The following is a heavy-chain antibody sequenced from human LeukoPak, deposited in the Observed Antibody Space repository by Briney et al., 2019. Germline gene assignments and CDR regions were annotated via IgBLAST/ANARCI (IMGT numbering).Heavy chain of an antibody. D-gene: IGHD5-18*01. Sequence: SETLSLTCAVYGGSFSGYYWSWIRQPPGKGLEWIGEINHSGSTNYNPSLKSRVTISVDTSKNQFSLKLSSVTAADTAVYYCARPSNTATSDAFDIWGQGTMVTVSS. CDR1: GGSFSGYY. CDR3: ARPSNTATSDAFDI. V-gene: IGHV4-34*01. J-gene: IGHJ3*02. CDR2: INHSGST.